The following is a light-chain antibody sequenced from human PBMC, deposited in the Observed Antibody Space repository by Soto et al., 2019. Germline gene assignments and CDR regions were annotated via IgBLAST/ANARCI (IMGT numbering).Light chain of an antibody. CDR2: DVS. CDR1: SSDDGGYNY. V-gene: IGLV2-14*01. J-gene: IGLJ1*01. CDR3: SSYTSSSTFV. Sequence: QSALTQPASVSGSPGQSITISCTGTSSDDGGYNYVSWYQQHPGKAPTLMIYDVSNRPSGVSNRFSGSKSGNTASLTISGLQAEYEADYYCSSYTSSSTFVFGTGTKVTVL.